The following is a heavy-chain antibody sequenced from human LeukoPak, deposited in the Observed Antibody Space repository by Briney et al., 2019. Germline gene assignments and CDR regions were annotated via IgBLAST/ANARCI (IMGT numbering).Heavy chain of an antibody. V-gene: IGHV4-31*03. CDR3: CGVVVVAATPDYYYGMDV. J-gene: IGHJ6*02. Sequence: SETLSLTCTVSGGFIRSGGYYWNWIRQFPGKGLQWIGYIYYGGTTYYNPSLESRVSISVDTSKNQFSLKLTSVTAADTAVYYCCGVVVVAATPDYYYGMDVWGQGTTVTVSS. D-gene: IGHD2-15*01. CDR2: IYYGGTT. CDR1: GGFIRSGGYY.